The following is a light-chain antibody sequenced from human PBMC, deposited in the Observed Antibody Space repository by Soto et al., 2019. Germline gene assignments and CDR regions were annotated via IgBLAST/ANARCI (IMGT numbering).Light chain of an antibody. CDR3: QQRSNWPPLT. CDR2: DVS. J-gene: IGKJ4*01. CDR1: QSVNNY. V-gene: IGKV3-11*01. Sequence: EIVLTQSPATLSLSPGERATLSCRARQSVNNYLAWYQQKPGQAPRLLIYDVSNRATGIPARFSGSGSGTXXXXXXXXXXPEXFAVYDCQQRSNWPPLTFGGGTKVEIK.